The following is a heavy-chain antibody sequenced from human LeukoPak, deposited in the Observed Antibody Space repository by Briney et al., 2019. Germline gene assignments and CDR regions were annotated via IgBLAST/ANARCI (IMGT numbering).Heavy chain of an antibody. J-gene: IGHJ4*02. D-gene: IGHD2-2*01. CDR2: ISGSGGST. CDR1: GFTFSSYA. V-gene: IGHV3-23*01. CDR3: AKDRSKGSSTSCYGY. Sequence: GGSLRLSCAASGFTFSSYAMSWVRQAPGKGLEWVSAISGSGGSTYYADSVKGRFTISRDNSKNTLYLQMNSVRAEDTAVYYCAKDRSKGSSTSCYGYWGQGTLVTVSS.